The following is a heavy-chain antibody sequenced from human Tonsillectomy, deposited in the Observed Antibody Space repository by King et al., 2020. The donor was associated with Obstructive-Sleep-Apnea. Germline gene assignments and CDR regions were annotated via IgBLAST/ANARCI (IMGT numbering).Heavy chain of an antibody. D-gene: IGHD3-9*01. V-gene: IGHV3-7*03. Sequence: VQLVESGGGLVKPGGSLRLSCAASGFTFNSYWMSWVRQAPGKGLEWVANIKKDGSEKYYVDSVKGRFTISRDNAKNSLYLQMNSLRAEDTAVYYCARDYDILSGYYPDYYYYYAMDVWGQGTPVIVSS. CDR2: IKKDGSEK. J-gene: IGHJ6*02. CDR1: GFTFNSYW. CDR3: ARDYDILSGYYPDYYYYYAMDV.